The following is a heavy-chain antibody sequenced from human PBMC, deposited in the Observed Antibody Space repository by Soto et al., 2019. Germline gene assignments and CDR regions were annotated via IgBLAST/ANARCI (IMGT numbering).Heavy chain of an antibody. CDR3: ARRYGYAFDI. D-gene: IGHD4-17*01. Sequence: PSETLSLTCTFSGCSISSYYWSLIRQPPGKGLEWIGYIYYSGSTNYNPSLKSRVTISVDTSKNQFSLKLSSVTAADTAVYYCARRYGYAFDIWGQGTMVTVSS. J-gene: IGHJ3*02. CDR1: GCSISSYY. V-gene: IGHV4-59*01. CDR2: IYYSGST.